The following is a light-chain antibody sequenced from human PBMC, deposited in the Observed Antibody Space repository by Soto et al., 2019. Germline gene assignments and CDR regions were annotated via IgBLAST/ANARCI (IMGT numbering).Light chain of an antibody. J-gene: IGLJ1*01. CDR2: GNN. CDR1: NSNIGAGYD. V-gene: IGLV1-40*01. CDR3: QSFDTSLSVNYV. Sequence: QSVLTQPPSVSGAPGQTVTISCTGTNSNIGAGYDVHWYQQLPGTTPKLIIHGNNNRPSGVPDRFSASKSATSASLAITGLQAEDEADYYCQSFDTSLSVNYVFGTGTNLTVL.